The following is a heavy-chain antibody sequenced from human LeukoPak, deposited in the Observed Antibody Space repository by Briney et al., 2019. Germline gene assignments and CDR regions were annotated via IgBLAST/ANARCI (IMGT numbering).Heavy chain of an antibody. Sequence: ASVKVSCKASGYTFTSYYMHWVRQAPGQGLEWMGIINPSGGNTNYAQKLQGRVTMTTDTSTSTAYMELRSLRSDDTAVYYCARDGRYCSGGSCYPPYYYYGMDVWGQGTTVTVSS. D-gene: IGHD2-15*01. CDR1: GYTFTSYY. V-gene: IGHV1-46*01. CDR2: INPSGGNT. CDR3: ARDGRYCSGGSCYPPYYYYGMDV. J-gene: IGHJ6*02.